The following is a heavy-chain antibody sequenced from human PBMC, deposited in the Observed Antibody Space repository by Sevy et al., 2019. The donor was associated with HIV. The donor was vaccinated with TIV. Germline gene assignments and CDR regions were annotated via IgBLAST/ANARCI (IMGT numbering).Heavy chain of an antibody. CDR2: ISGSGGST. J-gene: IGHJ4*02. CDR3: ANPLIYDYIWGSYWGFVY. D-gene: IGHD3-16*01. CDR1: GFTFSSYA. V-gene: IGHV3-23*01. Sequence: GGSLRLSCAASGFTFSSYAMSWVRQAPGKGLEWVSAISGSGGSTYYADSVKGRYTISRDNSKNTLNLQMNSLRAEDMAVYYCANPLIYDYIWGSYWGFVYWGQRTLVSVSS.